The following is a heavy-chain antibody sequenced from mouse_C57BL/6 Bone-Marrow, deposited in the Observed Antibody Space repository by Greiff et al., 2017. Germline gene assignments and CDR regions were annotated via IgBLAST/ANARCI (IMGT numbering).Heavy chain of an antibody. V-gene: IGHV1-81*01. Sequence: QVQLQQSGAELARPGASVKLSCKASGYTFTSYGISWVKQRTGQGLEWIGEIYPRSGNTYYTAKFKGKATLTADKSSSTAYMELRSLTSEDAAVYFCAREGYYDAMDYWGQGTSVTVSS. J-gene: IGHJ4*01. D-gene: IGHD2-2*01. CDR3: AREGYYDAMDY. CDR1: GYTFTSYG. CDR2: IYPRSGNT.